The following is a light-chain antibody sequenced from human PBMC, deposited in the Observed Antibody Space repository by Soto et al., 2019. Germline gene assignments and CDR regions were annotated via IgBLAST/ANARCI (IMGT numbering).Light chain of an antibody. J-gene: IGKJ2*01. Sequence: DIVMTQSPDSLAVSLGERATINCKSSQRVLYRSNNKNYLAWYQQKPGQPPKLLIYWASTRESGVPDRFSGSGSGTDFTLTISSLQAEDVAVYYCQQYYSTPYTFGQGTKLDIK. CDR1: QRVLYRSNNKNY. CDR2: WAS. V-gene: IGKV4-1*01. CDR3: QQYYSTPYT.